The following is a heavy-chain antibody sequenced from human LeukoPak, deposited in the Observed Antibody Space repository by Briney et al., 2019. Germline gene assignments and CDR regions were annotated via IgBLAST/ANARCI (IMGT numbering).Heavy chain of an antibody. V-gene: IGHV3-30*03. CDR2: ISYDGSNK. CDR1: GFTFSSYG. D-gene: IGHD6-13*01. J-gene: IGHJ4*02. Sequence: PGGSLRLSCAASGFTFSSYGMHWVRQAPGKGLEWVAVISYDGSNKYYADSVKGRFTISRDNSKNTLYLQMNSLRAEDTAVYYCARDYSSSWYPFDYWGQGTLVTVSS. CDR3: ARDYSSSWYPFDY.